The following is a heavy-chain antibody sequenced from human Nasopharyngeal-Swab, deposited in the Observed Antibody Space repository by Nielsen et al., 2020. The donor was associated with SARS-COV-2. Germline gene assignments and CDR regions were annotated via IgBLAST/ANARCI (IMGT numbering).Heavy chain of an antibody. V-gene: IGHV1-46*01. CDR2: INPSGGST. CDR3: ARDVDSSGYYAWFDP. D-gene: IGHD3-22*01. Sequence: ASVQVSCKASGYTFTSYYMHWVRQAPGQGLEWMGIINPSGGSTSYAQKFQGRVTMTRDTSTSTVYMELSSLRSEDTAVYYCARDVDSSGYYAWFDPWGQGTLVTVSS. CDR1: GYTFTSYY. J-gene: IGHJ5*02.